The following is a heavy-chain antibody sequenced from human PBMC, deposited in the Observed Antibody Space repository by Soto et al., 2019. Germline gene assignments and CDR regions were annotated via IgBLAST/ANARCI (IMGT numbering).Heavy chain of an antibody. D-gene: IGHD3-16*01. J-gene: IGHJ4*02. V-gene: IGHV3-7*05. CDR2: IKQDGSEK. CDR3: ARDLNVVGDLRSGEDY. CDR1: GFTFSSYW. Sequence: EVQLVESGGGLVQPGGSLRLSCAASGFTFSSYWMSWVRQAPGKGLEWVANIKQDGSEKYYEDSVKGRFTISRDNAKNSLYLQMNSQRAEDTAVYYCARDLNVVGDLRSGEDYWGQGTLVTVSS.